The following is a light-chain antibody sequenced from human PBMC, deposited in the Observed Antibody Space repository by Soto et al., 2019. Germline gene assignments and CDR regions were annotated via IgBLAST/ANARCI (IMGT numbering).Light chain of an antibody. V-gene: IGKV3-11*01. CDR2: DAS. CDR1: QSVSSQ. Sequence: EIVLTQSPATLSLSPGERATISCRASQSVSSQLVWYKQKPGQAPRLRIYDASNRASGVPARFSGGGSGTEFTLTISSLEPEDFEVYYCQQRSDWPITFGQGTRLEIK. J-gene: IGKJ5*01. CDR3: QQRSDWPIT.